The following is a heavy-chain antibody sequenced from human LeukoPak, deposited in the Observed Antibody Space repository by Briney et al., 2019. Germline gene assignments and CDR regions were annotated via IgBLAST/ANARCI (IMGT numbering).Heavy chain of an antibody. V-gene: IGHV1-69*13. J-gene: IGHJ4*02. CDR2: IIPIFGTA. CDR3: ARVFDFWSGYYTTFDY. CDR1: GGTFSSYA. Sequence: SVKVSCKASGGTFSSYAISWVRQAPGQGLEWMGGIIPIFGTANYAQKFQGRVTITADESTSTAYMELSSLRSEDTAAYYCARVFDFWSGYYTTFDYWGQGTLVTVSS. D-gene: IGHD3-3*01.